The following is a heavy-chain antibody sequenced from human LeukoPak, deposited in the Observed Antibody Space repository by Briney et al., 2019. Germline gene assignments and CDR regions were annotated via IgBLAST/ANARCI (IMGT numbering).Heavy chain of an antibody. J-gene: IGHJ3*01. CDR3: TTAPIGDGYNLGP. D-gene: IGHD5-24*01. V-gene: IGHV3-48*03. Sequence: GGSLRLSCAASGFTFSSYEMNWVRQAPGKGLEWVSYISSSGSTIYYADSVKGRFTISRDNAKNSLYLQMNSLKTEDTAVYYCTTAPIGDGYNLGPWGQGTMVTVSS. CDR2: ISSSGSTI. CDR1: GFTFSSYE.